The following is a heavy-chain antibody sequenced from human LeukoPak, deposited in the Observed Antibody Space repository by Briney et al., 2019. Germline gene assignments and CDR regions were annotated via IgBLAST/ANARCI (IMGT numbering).Heavy chain of an antibody. J-gene: IGHJ6*02. CDR2: MYTRGNT. D-gene: IGHD3-10*01. V-gene: IGHV4-4*07. CDR3: ARDSAEYYYGMDV. CDR1: GVSISSYY. Sequence: PSETLSLTCTVSGVSISSYYWSWIRQPAGKGLERVGRMYTRGNTNYNPSLKSRVTMSVDTSKNQFSLNMTSVTAADTAVYYCARDSAEYYYGMDVWGQGTAVTVSS.